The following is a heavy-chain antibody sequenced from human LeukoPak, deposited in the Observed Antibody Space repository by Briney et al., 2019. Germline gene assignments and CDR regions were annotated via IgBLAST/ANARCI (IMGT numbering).Heavy chain of an antibody. CDR3: AKYYYGSGDEKALDI. V-gene: IGHV3-23*01. CDR1: GFTFSRYA. J-gene: IGHJ3*02. D-gene: IGHD3-10*01. Sequence: GGSLRLSCAASGFTFSRYAMSWVRQAPGKGLEWVSAISGSGGSTYYADSVKGRFTISRDNSKNTLYLQMNSLRAEDTAVYYCAKYYYGSGDEKALDIWGQGTMVTVSS. CDR2: ISGSGGST.